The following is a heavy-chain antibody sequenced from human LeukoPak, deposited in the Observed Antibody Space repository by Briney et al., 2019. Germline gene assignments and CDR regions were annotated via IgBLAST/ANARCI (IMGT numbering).Heavy chain of an antibody. CDR1: AFTFSSYA. D-gene: IGHD3/OR15-3a*01. CDR3: AKVLGGTGTPGGDAFDI. Sequence: RGSLRLSCAASAFTFSSYAMSWVRPAPGKGLEWVSAISTSGGSTYYADSVKGRFTISRDNPKNTPYLQMTSLRAEDTAVYYCAKVLGGTGTPGGDAFDIWGQGTMVTVSS. CDR2: ISTSGGST. J-gene: IGHJ3*02. V-gene: IGHV3-23*01.